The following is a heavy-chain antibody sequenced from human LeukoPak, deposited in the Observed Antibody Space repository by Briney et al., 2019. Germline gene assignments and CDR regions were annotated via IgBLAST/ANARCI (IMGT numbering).Heavy chain of an antibody. Sequence: GGSLRLSCAASGFTFNTYSMSWVRQAPGKGLEWVSSISSSSSSIYYADSVKGLFTISRDNAKNSLYLQMNRLRAEDTAVYYCARGYKYFDYWGQGTLVTVSS. CDR1: GFTFNTYS. CDR3: ARGYKYFDY. CDR2: ISSSSSSI. D-gene: IGHD5-24*01. J-gene: IGHJ4*02. V-gene: IGHV3-21*01.